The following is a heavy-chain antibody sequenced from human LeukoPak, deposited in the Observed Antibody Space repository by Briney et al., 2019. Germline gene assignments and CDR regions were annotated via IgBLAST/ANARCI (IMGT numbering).Heavy chain of an antibody. CDR2: ISYSSTTI. CDR3: ASFRDGYIDY. J-gene: IGHJ4*02. Sequence: GGSLRLSCAASGFTFSSYSMNWVRQAPGKGLEWVSYISYSSTTIYYADSVKGRFTISRDNAQNSLYLQMNSLRAEDTAVYYCASFRDGYIDYWGQGTLVTVSS. CDR1: GFTFSSYS. V-gene: IGHV3-48*01. D-gene: IGHD5-24*01.